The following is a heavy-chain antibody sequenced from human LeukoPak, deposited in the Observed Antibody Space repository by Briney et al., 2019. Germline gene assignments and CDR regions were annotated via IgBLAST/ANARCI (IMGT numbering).Heavy chain of an antibody. CDR3: AKDRVGADHDAFDI. V-gene: IGHV3-9*01. Sequence: PGGSLRLSCAASGFTFDDYAMHWVRQAPGKGLEWVSGISRNSGSIGYADSVKGRFTISRDNAKNSLYLQMNSLRAEDTALYYCAKDRVGADHDAFDIWGQGTMVTVSS. CDR2: ISRNSGSI. J-gene: IGHJ3*02. D-gene: IGHD1-26*01. CDR1: GFTFDDYA.